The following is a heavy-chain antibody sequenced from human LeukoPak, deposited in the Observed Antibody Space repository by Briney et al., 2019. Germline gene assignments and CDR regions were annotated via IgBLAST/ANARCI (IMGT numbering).Heavy chain of an antibody. Sequence: GGSLRLSCAASGFTFSSYWMHWVCQVPGRGLVWVSRINSDGSSTSYADSVKGRFTISRDNAKNTLYVQMNSLRVEDTAVYYCSTGSGHAFDIWGRGTMVTVSS. CDR1: GFTFSSYW. D-gene: IGHD3-10*01. J-gene: IGHJ3*02. V-gene: IGHV3-74*01. CDR2: INSDGSST. CDR3: STGSGHAFDI.